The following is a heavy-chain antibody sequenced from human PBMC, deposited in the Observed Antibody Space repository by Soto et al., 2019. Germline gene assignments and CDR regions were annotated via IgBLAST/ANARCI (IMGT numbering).Heavy chain of an antibody. CDR2: INPGTGIS. Sequence: VQLVQSGAEVKRPGASVKVSCKASGYTFTDYYLHWVRQAPGQGLEWMGWINPGTGISNSAHKFRGGVTMTWDTSITTAYMEMTSLRSDDTAVYYCARDKVGSIPPPYDYWGQGTLVTVSS. CDR3: ARDKVGSIPPPYDY. J-gene: IGHJ4*02. V-gene: IGHV1-2*02. D-gene: IGHD1-26*01. CDR1: GYTFTDYY.